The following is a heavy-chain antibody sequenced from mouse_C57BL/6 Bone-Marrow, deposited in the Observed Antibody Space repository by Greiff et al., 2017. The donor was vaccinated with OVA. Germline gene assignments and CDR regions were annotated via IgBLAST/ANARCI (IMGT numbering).Heavy chain of an antibody. CDR3: TPIYDGYPYAMDY. V-gene: IGHV1-15*01. CDR2: IDPETGGT. D-gene: IGHD2-3*01. CDR1: GYTFTDYE. J-gene: IGHJ4*01. Sequence: VQLQQSGAELVRPGASVTLSCKASGYTFTDYEMHWVKQTPVHGLEWIGAIDPETGGTAYNQKFNGKAILTADKSSSTAYMELRSLTSEDSAVYYCTPIYDGYPYAMDYWGQGTSVTVSS.